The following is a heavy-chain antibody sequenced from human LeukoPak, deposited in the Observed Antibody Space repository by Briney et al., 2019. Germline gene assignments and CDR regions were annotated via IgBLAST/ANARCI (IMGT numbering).Heavy chain of an antibody. J-gene: IGHJ4*02. CDR2: IIPSGHTT. CDR1: GFTFSSHG. CDR3: AKDDRWLQFCC. D-gene: IGHD5-24*01. V-gene: IGHV3-23*01. Sequence: TGGSLRLSCVAYGFTFSSHGMNWVRQAPGKGLEWVSGIIPSGHTTYYADSVRGRFTISRDNSRNTVYLQMNSLRAEDTAVYYCAKDDRWLQFCCWGQGTLDTVSA.